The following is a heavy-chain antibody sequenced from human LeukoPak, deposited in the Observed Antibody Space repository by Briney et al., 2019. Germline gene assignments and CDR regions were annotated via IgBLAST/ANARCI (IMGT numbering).Heavy chain of an antibody. V-gene: IGHV1-8*03. J-gene: IGHJ6*03. CDR2: MNPNSGNT. CDR1: GYTFTSYW. CDR3: ARARSSGWAYYYYYMDV. Sequence: ASVKVSCKASGYTFTSYWIGWVRQATGQGLEWMGWMNPNSGNTGYAQKFQGRVTITRNTSISTAYMELSSLRSEDTAVYYCARARSSGWAYYYYYMDVWGKGTTVTVSS. D-gene: IGHD6-19*01.